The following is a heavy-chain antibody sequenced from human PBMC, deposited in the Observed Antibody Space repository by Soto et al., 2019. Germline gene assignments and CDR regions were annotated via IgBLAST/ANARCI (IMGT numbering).Heavy chain of an antibody. CDR1: GFSFSSNW. D-gene: IGHD2-2*01. CDR3: AREIVVARGASYFDY. J-gene: IGHJ4*02. CDR2: IRQDGGEK. V-gene: IGHV3-7*04. Sequence: PGGSLRLSCVASGFSFSSNWMTWVRQAPGKGLEWVANIRQDGGEKYFVDSVKGRFTISRDNAKNSLYLQMNSLRAEDTAVYYCAREIVVARGASYFDYWGPGTLVTVSS.